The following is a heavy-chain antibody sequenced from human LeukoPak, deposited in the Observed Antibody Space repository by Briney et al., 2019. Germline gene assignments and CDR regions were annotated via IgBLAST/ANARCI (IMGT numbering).Heavy chain of an antibody. Sequence: SETLSLTCTVSGGSISSYYWSWIRQPPGKGLEWIGYIYYSGSTNYNPSLKSRVTISVDTSKNQFSLKLSSVTAADTAVYYCARVLRPHGQLVLGYFDYWGQGTLVTVSS. D-gene: IGHD6-6*01. CDR3: ARVLRPHGQLVLGYFDY. V-gene: IGHV4-59*01. CDR1: GGSISSYY. CDR2: IYYSGST. J-gene: IGHJ4*02.